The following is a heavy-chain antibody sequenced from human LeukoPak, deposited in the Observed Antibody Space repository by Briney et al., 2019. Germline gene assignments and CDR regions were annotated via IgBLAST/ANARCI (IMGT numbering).Heavy chain of an antibody. CDR1: GFTFSSYA. J-gene: IGHJ4*02. V-gene: IGHV3-64*01. Sequence: GGSLKLSCAASGFTFSSYAMHWVRQAPGKGLEYVSAISSNGGSTSYANSVKGRFTISRDNSKNTLYLQMGSLRAEDMAVYYCAREASIAVRCSDYWGQGTLVTVSS. CDR2: ISSNGGST. CDR3: AREASIAVRCSDY. D-gene: IGHD6-6*01.